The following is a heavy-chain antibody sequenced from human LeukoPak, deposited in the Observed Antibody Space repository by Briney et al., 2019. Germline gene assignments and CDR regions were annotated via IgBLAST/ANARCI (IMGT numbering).Heavy chain of an antibody. Sequence: SGRSLRLSCAASGFTFSSYAMHWVRQAPGKGLEWVAVISYDGSNKYYADSVKGRFTISRDNSKSTLYLQMNSLRAEDTAVYYCARVRGGQQLVVDYWGQGTLVTVSS. CDR1: GFTFSSYA. D-gene: IGHD6-13*01. J-gene: IGHJ4*02. CDR3: ARVRGGQQLVVDY. V-gene: IGHV3-30*04. CDR2: ISYDGSNK.